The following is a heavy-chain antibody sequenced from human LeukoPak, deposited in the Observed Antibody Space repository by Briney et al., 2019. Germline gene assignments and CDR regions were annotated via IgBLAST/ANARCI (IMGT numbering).Heavy chain of an antibody. D-gene: IGHD1-26*01. CDR3: AKELAWELPHDAFDI. Sequence: PGGSLRLSCAASGFTLSENNVHWVRQAPGKGLEWVALISNDGNSKDYADSVKGRFTLSGDNSKTTLYLQMNSLRAEDTAVYYCAKELAWELPHDAFDIWGQGTMVTVSS. CDR2: ISNDGNSK. V-gene: IGHV3-30*18. CDR1: GFTLSENN. J-gene: IGHJ3*02.